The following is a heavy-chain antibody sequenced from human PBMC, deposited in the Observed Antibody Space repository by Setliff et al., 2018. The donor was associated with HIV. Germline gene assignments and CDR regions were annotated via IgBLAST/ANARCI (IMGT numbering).Heavy chain of an antibody. Sequence: PAETLSLTCTVSGDSISTNYLTWIRQPPGKGLEWIGYIYNSASTSYNPSLKSRVTISVDTSNNQFSLKLSTVTAADTAVYYCERHSPSDYWGQGTLVTVSS. J-gene: IGHJ4*02. CDR2: IYNSAST. CDR1: GDSISTNY. CDR3: ERHSPSDY. V-gene: IGHV4-59*08.